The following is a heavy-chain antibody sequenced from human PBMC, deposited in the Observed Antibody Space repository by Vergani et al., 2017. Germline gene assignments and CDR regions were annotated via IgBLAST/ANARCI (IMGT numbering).Heavy chain of an antibody. CDR3: AQDIVVVPAASTAGFDP. J-gene: IGHJ5*02. CDR2: IYYSGST. CDR1: GGSISSSSYY. Sequence: QVQLQQWGAGLLKPSETLSLTCTVSGGSISSSSYYWGWIRQPPGKGLGWIGSIYYSGSTYYNPSLKSRVTISVDTSKNQFSLKLSSVTAADTAVYYCAQDIVVVPAASTAGFDPWGQGTLVTVSS. V-gene: IGHV4-39*01. D-gene: IGHD2-2*01.